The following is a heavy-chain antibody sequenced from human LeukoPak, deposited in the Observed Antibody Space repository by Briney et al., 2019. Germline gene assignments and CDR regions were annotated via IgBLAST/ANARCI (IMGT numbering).Heavy chain of an antibody. CDR2: IYYSGST. Sequence: SETLSLTCTVSGGSISSRTYYWGWVRQPPGKGLEWIGSIYYSGSTYYNPSLKSRVTISVDTSKNQFSLKLSSVTAADTAVYYCARRGLYCSGGSCYSHAFDIWGQGTMVTVSS. J-gene: IGHJ3*02. D-gene: IGHD2-15*01. CDR1: GGSISSRTYY. V-gene: IGHV4-39*01. CDR3: ARRGLYCSGGSCYSHAFDI.